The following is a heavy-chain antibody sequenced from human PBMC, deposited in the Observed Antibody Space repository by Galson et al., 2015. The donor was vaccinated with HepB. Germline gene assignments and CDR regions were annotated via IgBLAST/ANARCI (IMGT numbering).Heavy chain of an antibody. CDR1: GFTFSSYG. V-gene: IGHV3-30*18. CDR2: ISYDGSNK. D-gene: IGHD5-18*01. J-gene: IGHJ4*02. CDR3: AKESSGSYGPLFDY. Sequence: SLRLSCAASGFTFSSYGMHWVRQAPGKGLEWVAVISYDGSNKYYADSVKGRFTISRDNSKNTLYLQMNSLRAEDTAVYYCAKESSGSYGPLFDYWGQGTLVTVSS.